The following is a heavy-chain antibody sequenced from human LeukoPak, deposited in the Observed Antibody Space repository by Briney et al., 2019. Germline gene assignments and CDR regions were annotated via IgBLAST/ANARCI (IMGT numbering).Heavy chain of an antibody. CDR2: ISSSSSYI. D-gene: IGHD1-26*01. V-gene: IGHV3-21*01. CDR3: ASELGATDSDDAFDI. Sequence: PGGSLRLSCAASGFTFSSYSMDWVRQAPGKGLEWVSSISSSSSYIYYADSVKGRFTISRDNAKNSLYLQMNSLRAEDTAVYYCASELGATDSDDAFDIWGQGTMVTVSS. CDR1: GFTFSSYS. J-gene: IGHJ3*02.